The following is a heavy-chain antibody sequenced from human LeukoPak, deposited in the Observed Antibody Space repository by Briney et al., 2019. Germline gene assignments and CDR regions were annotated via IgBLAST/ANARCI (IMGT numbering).Heavy chain of an antibody. CDR2: ISYDGSNK. D-gene: IGHD3-22*01. J-gene: IGHJ6*02. Sequence: PGGSLRLSCAASGFTFSSYAMSWVRQAPGKGLEWVAVISYDGSNKYYADSVKGRFTISRDNSKNTLYLQMNSLRAEDTAVYYCAREDYYDSSGYYYSPDYYYYYGMDVWGQGTTVTVSS. CDR1: GFTFSSYA. CDR3: AREDYYDSSGYYYSPDYYYYYGMDV. V-gene: IGHV3-30-3*01.